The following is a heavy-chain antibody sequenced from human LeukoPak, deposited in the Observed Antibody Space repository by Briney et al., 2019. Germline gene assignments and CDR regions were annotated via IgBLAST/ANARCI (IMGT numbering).Heavy chain of an antibody. CDR3: ARGDGEEVPETRLLGF. V-gene: IGHV3-30*04. Sequence: GQSLRLSCEASGFTFSNYAIHWVRQAPGKGLEWVAVISYGGSEKYYADSVKGRFTTSRDNSKRTVYLQMNSLRPEDTAVYYCARGDGEEVPETRLLGFWGQGTLVTVSS. D-gene: IGHD2-2*01. CDR1: GFTFSNYA. J-gene: IGHJ4*02. CDR2: ISYGGSEK.